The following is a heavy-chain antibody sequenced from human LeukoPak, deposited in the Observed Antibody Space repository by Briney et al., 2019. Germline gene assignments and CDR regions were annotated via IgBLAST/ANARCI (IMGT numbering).Heavy chain of an antibody. D-gene: IGHD6-19*01. Sequence: TGGSLRLSCAASGFTFSSYAMSWVRQAPGKGLEWVSAISGSGGSAYYADSVKGRFAISRDNSKNTLYLQMNSLRAEDTAVYYCAKDPRIAVAGTVGYFDYWGQGTLVTVSS. CDR3: AKDPRIAVAGTVGYFDY. V-gene: IGHV3-23*01. CDR1: GFTFSSYA. CDR2: ISGSGGSA. J-gene: IGHJ4*02.